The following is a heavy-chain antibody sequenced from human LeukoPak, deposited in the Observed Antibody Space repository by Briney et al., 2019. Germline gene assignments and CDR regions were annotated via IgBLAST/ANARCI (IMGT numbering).Heavy chain of an antibody. CDR2: INPNSGGT. CDR1: GYTFTGYY. V-gene: IGHV1-2*02. Sequence: ASVKVSCKASGYTFTGYYMHWVRQAPGQGLEWMGWINPNSGGTNYAQKFQGRVTMTRDTSISTAYMELSRLRSDDTAVYYCARDQGGVLMMYASTGYFQHWGQGTLVTVSS. CDR3: ARDQGGVLMMYASTGYFQH. D-gene: IGHD2-8*01. J-gene: IGHJ1*01.